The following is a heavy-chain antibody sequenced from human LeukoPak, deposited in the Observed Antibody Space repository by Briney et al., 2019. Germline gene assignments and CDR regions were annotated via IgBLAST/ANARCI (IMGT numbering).Heavy chain of an antibody. D-gene: IGHD6-6*01. V-gene: IGHV1-2*06. Sequence: GATVKVSCKASGYTFTGYYMHWVRQAPGQGLEWMGRINPNSGGTNYAQKFQGRVTMTRDTSISTAYMELSRLRSDDTAVYYCARRSSSLHFDYWGQGTLVTVSS. J-gene: IGHJ4*02. CDR3: ARRSSSLHFDY. CDR1: GYTFTGYY. CDR2: INPNSGGT.